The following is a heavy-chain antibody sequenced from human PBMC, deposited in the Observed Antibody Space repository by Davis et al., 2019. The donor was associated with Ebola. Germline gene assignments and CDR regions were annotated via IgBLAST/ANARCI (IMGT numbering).Heavy chain of an antibody. V-gene: IGHV1-2*04. CDR2: INPNSGGT. D-gene: IGHD3-3*01. CDR1: GYTFTGYY. CDR3: ARTFGVGLNYYYYYGMDV. Sequence: AASVKVSCKASGYTFTGYYMHWVRQAPGQGLEWMGWINPNSGGTNYAQKFQGWVTMTTDTSTSTAYMGLRSLRSDDTAVYYCARTFGVGLNYYYYYGMDVWGQGTTVTVSS. J-gene: IGHJ6*02.